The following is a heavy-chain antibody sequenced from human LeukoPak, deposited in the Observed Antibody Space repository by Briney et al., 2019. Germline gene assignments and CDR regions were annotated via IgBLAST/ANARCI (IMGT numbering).Heavy chain of an antibody. D-gene: IGHD3-16*02. Sequence: SVKVSCKASGGTFSSYAIHWVRQAPGQGLEWMGGIIRIFSTTNYAQKFQGRVTTSADESTSTAYMELSSLRSEDTAVYYCASLIEYGHYMDVWGKGTTVTVSS. V-gene: IGHV1-69*01. J-gene: IGHJ6*03. CDR3: ASLIEYGHYMDV. CDR1: GGTFSSYA. CDR2: IIRIFSTT.